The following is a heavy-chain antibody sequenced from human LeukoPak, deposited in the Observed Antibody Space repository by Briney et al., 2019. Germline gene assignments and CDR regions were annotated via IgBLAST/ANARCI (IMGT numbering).Heavy chain of an antibody. Sequence: PGRSLRLSCAASGFXFSSYGMHWVRQAPGKGLEWVAVISYDGSNKYYADSVKGRFTISRDNSKNTLYLQMNSLRAEDTAVYYCAKEAVAGTWGSYCYYGMDVWGQGTTVTVSS. J-gene: IGHJ6*02. D-gene: IGHD6-19*01. V-gene: IGHV3-30*18. CDR2: ISYDGSNK. CDR1: GFXFSSYG. CDR3: AKEAVAGTWGSYCYYGMDV.